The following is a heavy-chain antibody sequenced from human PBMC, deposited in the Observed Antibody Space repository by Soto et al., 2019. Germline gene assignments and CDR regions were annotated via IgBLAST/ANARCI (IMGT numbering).Heavy chain of an antibody. CDR2: ISSNGGST. Sequence: EVQLVESGGGLVQPGGSLRLSCAASGFTFSSYAMHWVRQAPGKGLEYVSGISSNGGSTYYADSVKGRFTISRDNSKNTLYLQMGSLITEDMAVYYCARAGEGSGRRIDYWGQGTLVTVSS. J-gene: IGHJ4*02. CDR1: GFTFSSYA. CDR3: ARAGEGSGRRIDY. V-gene: IGHV3-64*07. D-gene: IGHD3-10*01.